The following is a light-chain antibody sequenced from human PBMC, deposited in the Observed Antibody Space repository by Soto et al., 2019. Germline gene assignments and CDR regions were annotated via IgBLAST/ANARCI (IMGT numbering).Light chain of an antibody. J-gene: IGLJ2*01. Sequence: QSVLTQPSSMSGSPGQSITISCTGTSSDIGAYEHVSWYQQRPGRAPKVLIYDVRIRPSEVSNRFSGSKSGDTASLTISGLQAEDEAVYYCASKITSSTVLFGGGTKLTVL. CDR2: DVR. CDR1: SSDIGAYEH. V-gene: IGLV2-14*03. CDR3: ASKITSSTVL.